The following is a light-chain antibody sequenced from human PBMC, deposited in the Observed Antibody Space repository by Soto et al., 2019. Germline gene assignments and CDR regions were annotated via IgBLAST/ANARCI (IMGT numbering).Light chain of an antibody. CDR2: DVT. CDR1: SSYVGDYNY. V-gene: IGLV2-14*01. CDR3: SSYTSSSTYV. J-gene: IGLJ1*01. Sequence: SVLTQPAPVSWAPGQSLTISCTGNSSYVGDYNYVSWYQQHPGKAPKLMLYDVTNRPSGVSNRFSGSKSGNTASLTISGLQAEDEADYYCSSYTSSSTYVFGAGTKVTVL.